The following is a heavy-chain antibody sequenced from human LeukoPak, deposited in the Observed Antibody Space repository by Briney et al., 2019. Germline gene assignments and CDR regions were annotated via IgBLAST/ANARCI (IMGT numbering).Heavy chain of an antibody. CDR1: GFTFSNHG. CDR3: AKLPRIASDI. J-gene: IGHJ3*02. Sequence: GGSLRLSCAASGFTFSNHGMNWVRQAPGKGLEWLSGVSPPGGGTYYADSVKGRFTISRDDSKNTLYLQMNSLRAEDTAVYYCAKLPRIASDIWGQGTMVTVSS. V-gene: IGHV3-23*01. CDR2: VSPPGGGT.